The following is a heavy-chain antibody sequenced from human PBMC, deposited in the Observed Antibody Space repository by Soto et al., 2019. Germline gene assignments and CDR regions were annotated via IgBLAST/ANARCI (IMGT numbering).Heavy chain of an antibody. Sequence: QVQLVQSGAEVKKPGASVKVSCKASGYTFTGYYMHWVRQAPGQGLEWMGWINPNSGGTNYAQKFQGWVTMTRDTSISTAYMELSRLRSDYTAVYYCARGGRYCSGGSCYSASDYYYYYYMDVWGKGTTVTVSS. D-gene: IGHD2-15*01. V-gene: IGHV1-2*04. CDR3: ARGGRYCSGGSCYSASDYYYYYYMDV. CDR1: GYTFTGYY. J-gene: IGHJ6*03. CDR2: INPNSGGT.